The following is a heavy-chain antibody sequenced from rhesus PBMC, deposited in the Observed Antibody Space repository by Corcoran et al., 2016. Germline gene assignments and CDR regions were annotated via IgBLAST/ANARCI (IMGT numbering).Heavy chain of an antibody. CDR3: ARHLGSSYGWRFDV. CDR1: GGSITSSIW. D-gene: IGHD6-43*01. CDR2: IYGSAAST. Sequence: QVQLQESGPAVVKPSETLSLTCAVSGGSITSSIWWDWIGPAPGTGLEWIGGIYGSAASTVYSPSLKSRVTLSIDTSKNQFSLKLSSVTAADTAVYFCARHLGSSYGWRFDVWGAGVLVTVSS. V-gene: IGHV4-93*02. J-gene: IGHJ5-1*01.